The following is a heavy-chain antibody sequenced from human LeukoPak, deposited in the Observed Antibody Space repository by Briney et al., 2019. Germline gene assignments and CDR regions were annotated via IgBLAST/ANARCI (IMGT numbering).Heavy chain of an antibody. CDR3: ARSAPRDAFDI. CDR1: GFTFDDYT. V-gene: IGHV3-43*01. J-gene: IGHJ3*02. CDR2: ISWDGGST. Sequence: PGGSLRLSCAASGFTFDDYTMHWVRQAPGKGLEWVSLISWDGGSTYYADSGKGRFTISRDNSKNSLYLQMNSLRTEDTALYYCARSAPRDAFDIWGQGTMVTVSS.